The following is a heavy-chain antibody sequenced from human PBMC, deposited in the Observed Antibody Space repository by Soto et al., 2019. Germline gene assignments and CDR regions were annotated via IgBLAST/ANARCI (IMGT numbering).Heavy chain of an antibody. Sequence: ASVKVSCKASGYGFTIYGLSWVRQAPGQGLEWMAWISPYNGNANYAQKFQGRVSMTTDTSTSTAYMELRSLRSDDTAVYYCARDLGFSSSKALDFWGQGTLVTVPQ. CDR2: ISPYNGNA. V-gene: IGHV1-18*01. D-gene: IGHD6-19*01. J-gene: IGHJ4*02. CDR3: ARDLGFSSSKALDF. CDR1: GYGFTIYG.